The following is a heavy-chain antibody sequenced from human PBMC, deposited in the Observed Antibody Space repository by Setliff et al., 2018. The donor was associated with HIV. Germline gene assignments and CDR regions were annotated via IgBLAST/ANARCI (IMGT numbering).Heavy chain of an antibody. CDR2: INPSGGST. D-gene: IGHD2-2*01. V-gene: IGHV1-46*01. J-gene: IGHJ4*02. CDR1: GYTFTNYY. Sequence: GASVKVSCKASGYTFTNYYMHWVRQAPGQGLEWMGIINPSGGSTSHAQKFQGRVNMTRDTSTSTVHMEVSSLRSEDTAVYYCAREGSFVPAAPLGNGSRILDFWGQGTLVTVSS. CDR3: AREGSFVPAAPLGNGSRILDF.